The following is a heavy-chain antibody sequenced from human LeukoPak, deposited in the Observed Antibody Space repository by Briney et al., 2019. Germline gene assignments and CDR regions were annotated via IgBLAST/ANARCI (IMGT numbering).Heavy chain of an antibody. CDR1: GYTLTAYY. J-gene: IGHJ4*02. V-gene: IGHV1-2*06. CDR2: INPNSGGT. CDR3: ARGKLSYDSSGYSLDY. D-gene: IGHD3-22*01. Sequence: ASVTVSCKACGYTLTAYYIYWVRQAPGQGLEWMGRINPNSGGTNYAQKFQGRVTITRDTSISTVYMEVSRLRSDDTAVYHCARGKLSYDSSGYSLDYWGQGTLVTVSS.